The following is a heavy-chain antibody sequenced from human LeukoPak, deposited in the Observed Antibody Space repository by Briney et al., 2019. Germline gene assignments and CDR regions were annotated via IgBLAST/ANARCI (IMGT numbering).Heavy chain of an antibody. J-gene: IGHJ4*02. CDR2: INWNGGST. V-gene: IGHV3-20*04. CDR3: ARDAGYCSSTSCYSRNFDS. Sequence: GGSLRLSCAASGFTFDDYGMSWVRQAPGKGLEWVSGINWNGGSTGYADSVKGRFTISRDNAKNSLYLQMNSLRAEDTAVYYCARDAGYCSSTSCYSRNFDSWGQGTLVTVSS. CDR1: GFTFDDYG. D-gene: IGHD2-2*01.